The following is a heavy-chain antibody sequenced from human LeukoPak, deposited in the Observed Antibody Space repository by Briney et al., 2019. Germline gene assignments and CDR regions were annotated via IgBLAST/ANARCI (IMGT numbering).Heavy chain of an antibody. V-gene: IGHV3-23*01. CDR3: AKVPGSGWYSALGY. CDR1: GFTFSSYA. Sequence: PGGSLRLSCAASGFTFSSYAVSWVRQAPGRGLEWVSTISGSGDSTYSADSVKGRFTISRDNSKNTLYLQMNSLRAEDTAVYYCAKVPGSGWYSALGYWGQGTLVTVSS. J-gene: IGHJ4*02. D-gene: IGHD6-19*01. CDR2: ISGSGDST.